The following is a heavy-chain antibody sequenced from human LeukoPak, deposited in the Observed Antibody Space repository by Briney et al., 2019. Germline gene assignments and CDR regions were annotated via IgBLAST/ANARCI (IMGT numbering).Heavy chain of an antibody. J-gene: IGHJ6*02. CDR2: ISYDGSNK. CDR3: AKVARSNYYDILTGYPPHYYYYGMDV. CDR1: GFTFSSYG. V-gene: IGHV3-30*18. Sequence: PGGSQRLSCAASGFTFSSYGMPWVRQAPGKGLEWVAVISYDGSNKYYADSVKGRFTISRDNSKNTLYLQMNSLRAEDTAVYYCAKVARSNYYDILTGYPPHYYYYGMDVWGQGTTVTVSS. D-gene: IGHD3-9*01.